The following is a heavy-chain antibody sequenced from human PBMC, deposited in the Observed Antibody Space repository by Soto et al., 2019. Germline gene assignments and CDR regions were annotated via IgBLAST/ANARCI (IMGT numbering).Heavy chain of an antibody. Sequence: GGSLRLSCAASGFTFSSYAMSWVRQAPGKGLEWVSAISGSGGSTYYADSVKGRFTISRDNSKNTLYLQMNSLRAEDTAVYYCAKEYSSLSGYYYGMDVWGQGTTVTV. CDR2: ISGSGGST. CDR3: AKEYSSLSGYYYGMDV. CDR1: GFTFSSYA. D-gene: IGHD6-6*01. V-gene: IGHV3-23*01. J-gene: IGHJ6*02.